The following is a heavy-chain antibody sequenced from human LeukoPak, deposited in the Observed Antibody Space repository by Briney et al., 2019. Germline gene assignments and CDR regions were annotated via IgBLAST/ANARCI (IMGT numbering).Heavy chain of an antibody. CDR3: ARQGASYGDYVWGYYYMDV. Sequence: SETLSLTCALYGGSFSDYYWIWIRQSPGKGLEWIGQVNHSGSANYSPSLESRITISVDSSRNQFSLELTSVTAAVTAVYYCARQGASYGDYVWGYYYMDVWGRGTTVIVSS. CDR2: VNHSGSA. J-gene: IGHJ6*03. D-gene: IGHD4-17*01. V-gene: IGHV4-34*01. CDR1: GGSFSDYY.